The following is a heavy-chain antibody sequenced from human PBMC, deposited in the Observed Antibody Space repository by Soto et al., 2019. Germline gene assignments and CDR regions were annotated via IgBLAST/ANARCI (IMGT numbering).Heavy chain of an antibody. CDR3: ARASTVSGSSQTRTDF. D-gene: IGHD6-6*01. Sequence: PSETLSLTCSIYSGSFSGYYWSWIRQPPGKGLEWIGEISQSGSTNYSPSLKSRVSISIDTSKKQFSLNLTSVSAADTAVCYCARASTVSGSSQTRTDFWGQGSLVTVSS. V-gene: IGHV4-34*01. CDR1: SGSFSGYY. J-gene: IGHJ4*02. CDR2: ISQSGST.